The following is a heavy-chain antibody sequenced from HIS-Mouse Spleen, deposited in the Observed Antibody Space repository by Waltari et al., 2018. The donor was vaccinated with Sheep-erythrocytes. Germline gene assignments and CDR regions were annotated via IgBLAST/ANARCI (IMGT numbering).Heavy chain of an antibody. Sequence: GPGLVKPSQTLSLTCTVSGGSISSGDYYWSWIRQPPGKGLEWIGYIYYSGSTYYNPCLKSRVTISVDTSKNQFSLKLSSVTAADTAVYYCARAITFGGVIVIRYFDYWGQGTLVTVSS. D-gene: IGHD3-16*02. CDR3: ARAITFGGVIVIRYFDY. CDR2: IYYSGST. J-gene: IGHJ4*02. CDR1: GGSISSGDYY. V-gene: IGHV4-30-4*01.